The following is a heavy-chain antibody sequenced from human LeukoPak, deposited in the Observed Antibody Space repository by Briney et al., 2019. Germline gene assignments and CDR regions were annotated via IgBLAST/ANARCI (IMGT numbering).Heavy chain of an antibody. V-gene: IGHV4-4*02. Sequence: SGTLSLTCGVSGGSISSSNWWSWVRQPPGKGLEWIGEIYHSGSTNYNPSLRSRVTISVDKFKNQFSLKLSSVTAADTAVYYCARSTGDYYDSMENAFDIWGQGTKVTVSS. CDR3: ARSTGDYYDSMENAFDI. D-gene: IGHD3-22*01. CDR1: GGSISSSNW. J-gene: IGHJ3*02. CDR2: IYHSGST.